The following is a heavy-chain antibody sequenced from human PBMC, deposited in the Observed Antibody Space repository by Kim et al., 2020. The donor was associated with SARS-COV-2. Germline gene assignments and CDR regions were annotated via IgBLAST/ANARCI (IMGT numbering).Heavy chain of an antibody. Sequence: GGSLRLSCAASGFTFSSCAIHWVRQAPGKGLEWVAVIWYDGSNKYYADSVKGRFTISRDNSKNTLYLQMNSLRAEDTAVYYCARDRLGEYGMDVWGQGTT. D-gene: IGHD3-16*01. CDR1: GFTFSSCA. V-gene: IGHV3-33*08. J-gene: IGHJ6*02. CDR3: ARDRLGEYGMDV. CDR2: IWYDGSNK.